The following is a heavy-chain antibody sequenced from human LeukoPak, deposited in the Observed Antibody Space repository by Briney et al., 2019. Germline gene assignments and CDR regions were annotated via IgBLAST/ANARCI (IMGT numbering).Heavy chain of an antibody. D-gene: IGHD6-6*01. Sequence: GESLKISCKVSGYRLTNNWIGWVRQVPGKGLEWMGIIYPGYSDTRYSPPFQGQVTFSVDTSTSTVYLQWSSLKASDTAIYYCARQSSSNGGYWGQGTLVTVSS. CDR1: GYRLTNNW. J-gene: IGHJ4*02. V-gene: IGHV5-51*01. CDR2: IYPGYSDT. CDR3: ARQSSSNGGY.